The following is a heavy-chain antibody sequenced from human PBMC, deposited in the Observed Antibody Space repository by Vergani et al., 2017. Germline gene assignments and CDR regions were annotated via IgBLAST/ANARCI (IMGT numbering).Heavy chain of an antibody. CDR2: IRSKIYGGTI. CDR1: GFTFGDCA. V-gene: IGHV3-49*04. Sequence: EVQLVESGGGLVQPGRSLRLSCTASGFTFGDCAMNWVRQAPGKGLEWLGFIRSKIYGGTIEYATSVKGRFTISRDHSKSITYLQMNSLTTEDTAVYYCTRGVGGWGDYYYGMDVWGQGTTVTVSS. CDR3: TRGVGGWGDYYYGMDV. J-gene: IGHJ6*02. D-gene: IGHD1-26*01.